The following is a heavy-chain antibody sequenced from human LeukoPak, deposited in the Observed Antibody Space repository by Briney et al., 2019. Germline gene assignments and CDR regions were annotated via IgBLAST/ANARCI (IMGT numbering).Heavy chain of an antibody. CDR1: GFTFSDYY. J-gene: IGHJ4*02. CDR2: IDTSGSTI. D-gene: IGHD3-16*01. CDR3: ARSRWGTPGY. Sequence: PGGSLRLSCAASGFTFSDYYMSWIRQAPGKGLEWVSYIDTSGSTIDYADYVKGRLTISKDNAKNSLYLQMNSLRAEDTAVYYCARSRWGTPGYWGQGTLVTVSS. V-gene: IGHV3-11*01.